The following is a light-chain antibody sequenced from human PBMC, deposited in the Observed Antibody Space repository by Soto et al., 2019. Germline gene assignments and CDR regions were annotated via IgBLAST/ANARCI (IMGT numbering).Light chain of an antibody. Sequence: VLTQPPSVSGAPGQRVTISCTGTSSNIGAGYDVHWYQQFSGTAPKLLIYDDNNRPSGVPDRFSASKSGTSASLAITGLQAEDEADYYCQSYDSSLSGSTVFGTGTKVTVL. CDR3: QSYDSSLSGSTV. J-gene: IGLJ1*01. CDR1: SSNIGAGYD. CDR2: DDN. V-gene: IGLV1-40*01.